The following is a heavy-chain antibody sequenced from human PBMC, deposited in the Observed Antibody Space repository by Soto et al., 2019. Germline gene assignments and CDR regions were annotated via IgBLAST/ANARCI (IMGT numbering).Heavy chain of an antibody. CDR3: TRLVEWGPGDNFEY. Sequence: EVQLVESGGGLVQPGGSLRLSCAASGFTFSGSNVHWVRQASGKGLEWVGRIRSKADSYATAYAVSVTGRFTISRDDSKNTEYLQMNSRRTEDTAVYYCTRLVEWGPGDNFEYWGQGTLVTVSS. D-gene: IGHD1-26*01. CDR1: GFTFSGSN. V-gene: IGHV3-73*02. J-gene: IGHJ4*02. CDR2: IRSKADSYAT.